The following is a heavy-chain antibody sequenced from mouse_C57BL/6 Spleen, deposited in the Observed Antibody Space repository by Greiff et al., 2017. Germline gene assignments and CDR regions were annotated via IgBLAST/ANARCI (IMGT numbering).Heavy chain of an antibody. V-gene: IGHV1-74*01. CDR3: ASPITTVVEGFAY. Sequence: VQLQQPGAELVKPGASVKVSCKASGYTFTSYWMHWVKQRPGQGLEWIGRIHPSDSDTNYNQKFKGKATLTVDKSSSTAYMQLSSLTSEDSAVYYCASPITTVVEGFAYWGQGTLVTVSA. D-gene: IGHD1-1*01. CDR2: IHPSDSDT. J-gene: IGHJ3*01. CDR1: GYTFTSYW.